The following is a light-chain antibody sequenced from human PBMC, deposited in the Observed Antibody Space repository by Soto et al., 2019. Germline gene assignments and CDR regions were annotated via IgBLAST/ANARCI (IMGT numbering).Light chain of an antibody. CDR2: GAS. CDR3: QESYRPLSRT. V-gene: IGKV1-39*01. J-gene: IGKJ1*01. CDR1: QSINTN. Sequence: DIEMTLSQDSLSAPAGDRVTITCPTSQSINTNLNWYAQTPGKAPKLLSYGASTLQSGVTLRFSGSGSGTDFTVTISSLEPEDFANYDCQESYRPLSRTSGQGAKV.